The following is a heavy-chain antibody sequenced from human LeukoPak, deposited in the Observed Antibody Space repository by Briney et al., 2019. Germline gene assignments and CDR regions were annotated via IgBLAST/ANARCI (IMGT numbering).Heavy chain of an antibody. CDR1: GFTFSIYA. J-gene: IGHJ4*02. D-gene: IGHD6-13*01. CDR2: ISGSGGST. V-gene: IGHV3-23*01. CDR3: ATHRTAAGKSDY. Sequence: GGSLRLSCAASGFTFSIYAMSWVREAPGKRLEWVSAISGSGGSTYYADSVKGRFTISRDNSKNTLYLQMNSLRAEDTAVYYSATHRTAAGKSDYWGQGTLVTVSS.